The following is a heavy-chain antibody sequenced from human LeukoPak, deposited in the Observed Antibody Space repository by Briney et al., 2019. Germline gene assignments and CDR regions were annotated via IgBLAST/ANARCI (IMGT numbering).Heavy chain of an antibody. CDR1: GYTFSGFL. CDR3: AREDHCSSTSCYPFDY. D-gene: IGHD2-2*01. J-gene: IGHJ4*02. V-gene: IGHV1-2*06. Sequence: ASVKVSCKASGYTFSGFLMHWVRQAPGQGLEWMGRINPNSGGTNYAQKFQGRVTMTRDTSISTAYMELSRLRSDDTAVYYCAREDHCSSTSCYPFDYWGQGTLVTVSS. CDR2: INPNSGGT.